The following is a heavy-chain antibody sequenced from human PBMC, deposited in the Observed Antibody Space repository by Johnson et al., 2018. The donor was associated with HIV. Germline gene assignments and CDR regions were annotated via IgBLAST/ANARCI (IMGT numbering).Heavy chain of an antibody. D-gene: IGHD3-9*01. CDR1: GFTVTSDY. Sequence: VQLVESGGGVVQPGRSLRLSCAASGFTVTSDYMSWVRQAPGKGLEWVSIIYSGGSTYYADSVKGRFTISRDNSKNTLYLQMNSLRAEDTAVYYCTTPGIYYDILTGYYKAVEGDDAFDIWGQGTMVTVSS. J-gene: IGHJ3*02. V-gene: IGHV3-66*04. CDR2: IYSGGST. CDR3: TTPGIYYDILTGYYKAVEGDDAFDI.